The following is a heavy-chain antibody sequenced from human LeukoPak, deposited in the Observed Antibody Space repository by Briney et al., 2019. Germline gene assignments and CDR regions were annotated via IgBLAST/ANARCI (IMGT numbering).Heavy chain of an antibody. V-gene: IGHV3-15*04. J-gene: IGHJ4*02. D-gene: IGHD3-10*01. CDR2: IESKTDGGTR. CDR1: GFSFSDAW. CDR3: TTYGSGRKFDY. Sequence: GGSHRLSCAASGFSFSDAWMSWVRQIPGKGLEWVGRIESKTDGGTRDYAAPVKGRFTISRDDSTNTLYLQMNSLKSEDTAVYYCTTYGSGRKFDYWGQGILVTVSS.